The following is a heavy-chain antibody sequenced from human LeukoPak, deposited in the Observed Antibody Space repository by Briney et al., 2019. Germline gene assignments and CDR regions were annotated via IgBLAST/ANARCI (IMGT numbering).Heavy chain of an antibody. D-gene: IGHD5-12*01. CDR3: AKGGGYEAQYYYYYLDV. J-gene: IGHJ6*03. Sequence: GGSLRLSCAASGFTFSSYEMNWVRQAPGKGLEWVSYISSSGSTIYYADSVKGRFTVSRDNSKNTLYLQMKSLRAEDTAVYYCAKGGGYEAQYYYYYLDVWGKGTTVTISS. CDR1: GFTFSSYE. CDR2: ISSSGSTI. V-gene: IGHV3-48*03.